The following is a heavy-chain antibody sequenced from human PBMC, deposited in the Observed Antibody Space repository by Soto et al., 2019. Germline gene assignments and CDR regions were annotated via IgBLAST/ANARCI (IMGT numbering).Heavy chain of an antibody. J-gene: IGHJ4*02. Sequence: ASVKVSCNASGYTFTAYYMHWVRQAPGQGLEWMGWINPNSGGTNYAQKFQGRVTMTRDTSIRTAYMDLSRLSSDDTAVYYCASPKHYYSSTSCYGEYYFDYWGQLTQVTVSS. D-gene: IGHD2-2*01. CDR3: ASPKHYYSSTSCYGEYYFDY. V-gene: IGHV1-2*02. CDR2: INPNSGGT. CDR1: GYTFTAYY.